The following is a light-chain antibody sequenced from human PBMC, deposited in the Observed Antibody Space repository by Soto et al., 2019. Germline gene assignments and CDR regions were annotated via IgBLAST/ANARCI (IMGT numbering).Light chain of an antibody. CDR1: QSVAANY. Sequence: EVVLTQSPGTLSLSPGERATLSCRASQSVAANYLAWYQQKRGQAPRLLIYGASSRATGIPDRFSGSGSGTDFTLTISRLEPEDFSVYYCQHYNSYSEAFGQGTKVELK. CDR2: GAS. V-gene: IGKV3-20*01. CDR3: QHYNSYSEA. J-gene: IGKJ1*01.